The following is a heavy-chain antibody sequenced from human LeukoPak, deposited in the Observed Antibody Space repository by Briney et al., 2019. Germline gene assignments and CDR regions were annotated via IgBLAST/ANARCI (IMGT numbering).Heavy chain of an antibody. J-gene: IGHJ4*02. CDR2: ISANGGST. CDR1: GFIISDYA. D-gene: IGHD6-13*01. Sequence: GGSLRLSCSASGFIISDYAMHWVRQAPGKGLEYVSGISANGGSTYYADSVKGRFTISRDTSKNTLYLQMSSLRAEDTAIYYCVKDLYKGDSASWYFFLYWGQGTLVTVSS. V-gene: IGHV3-64D*06. CDR3: VKDLYKGDSASWYFFLY.